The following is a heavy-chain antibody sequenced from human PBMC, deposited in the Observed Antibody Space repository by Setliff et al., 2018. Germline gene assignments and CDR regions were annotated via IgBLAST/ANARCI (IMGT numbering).Heavy chain of an antibody. J-gene: IGHJ3*02. D-gene: IGHD3-3*01. CDR3: ARDYTYYDFWSGPSSDAFDI. Sequence: PGGSLRLSCAASGFIFSSYAMSWVRQAPGKGLEWVSTVSASGGSTYYADSVKGRFTISRDNAKNSLYLQMNSLRAEDTAVYYCARDYTYYDFWSGPSSDAFDIWGQGTMVTVSS. V-gene: IGHV3-23*01. CDR2: VSASGGST. CDR1: GFIFSSYA.